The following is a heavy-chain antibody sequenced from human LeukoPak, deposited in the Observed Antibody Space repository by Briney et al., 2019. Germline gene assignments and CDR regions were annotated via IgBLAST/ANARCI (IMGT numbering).Heavy chain of an antibody. Sequence: SEPLSLTCTVSGCSISRYYWHWIRQPPGKGLEGVGRIFYSGTTNYNPSLKSRVTISVDTYKNQFSLKLSSVTAADTAVYYCARVVKAVATGAEIDYWGQGTLVTVSS. J-gene: IGHJ4*02. D-gene: IGHD6-19*01. V-gene: IGHV4-59*01. CDR2: IFYSGTT. CDR1: GCSISRYY. CDR3: ARVVKAVATGAEIDY.